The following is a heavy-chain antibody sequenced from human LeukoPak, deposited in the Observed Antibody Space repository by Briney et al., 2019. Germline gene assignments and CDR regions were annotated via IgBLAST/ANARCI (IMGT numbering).Heavy chain of an antibody. CDR1: GGSISSHY. D-gene: IGHD3-3*01. CDR3: ARGLNSIFGVAIHYYYMDV. Sequence: SETLSLTCTVSGGSISSHYWSWIRQPPGKGLGWIGCIYYSGSTNYNPSLKSRVTISVDTSKNQFSLKLSSVTAADTAVYYCARGLNSIFGVAIHYYYMDVWGKGTTVTVSS. CDR2: IYYSGST. V-gene: IGHV4-59*11. J-gene: IGHJ6*03.